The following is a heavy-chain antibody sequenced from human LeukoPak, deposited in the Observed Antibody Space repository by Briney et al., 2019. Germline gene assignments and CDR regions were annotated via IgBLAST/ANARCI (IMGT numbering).Heavy chain of an antibody. D-gene: IGHD1-14*01. J-gene: IGHJ6*02. Sequence: GRSLRLSCAASGFTFNSYGMHGLRQAPGKGLEGVAVKSYDGSNKYYADSVKGRFTISRDNSKNTLYLQMNSLRAEDTAVYYCAKDGGGGTTSYYYYGMDGWGQGTTVTVSS. V-gene: IGHV3-30*18. CDR3: AKDGGGGTTSYYYYGMDG. CDR1: GFTFNSYG. CDR2: KSYDGSNK.